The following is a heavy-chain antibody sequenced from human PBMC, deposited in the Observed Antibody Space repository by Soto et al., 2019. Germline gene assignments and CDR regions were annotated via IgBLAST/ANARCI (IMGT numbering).Heavy chain of an antibody. CDR1: GFTFSSYG. CDR2: ISCDGSNK. CDR3: AKDRTHSSSFDY. Sequence: QVQLVESGGGVVQPGRSLRLSCAASGFTFSSYGMHWVRQAPGKGLEWVAVISCDGSNKYYADSVKGRFTISRDNSKNTLYLQMNSLRAEDTAVYYCAKDRTHSSSFDYWGQGTLVTVSS. V-gene: IGHV3-30*18. D-gene: IGHD6-13*01. J-gene: IGHJ4*02.